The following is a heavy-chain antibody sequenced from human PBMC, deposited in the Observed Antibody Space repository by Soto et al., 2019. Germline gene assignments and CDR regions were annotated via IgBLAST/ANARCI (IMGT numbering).Heavy chain of an antibody. CDR3: AREADVNKCFDS. CDR2: INPNSGVT. D-gene: IGHD6-25*01. CDR1: GYTFTGYY. Sequence: ASVKVSCKASGYTFTGYYLHWVRQAPGQGLEWMGRINPNSGVTNYAQKFQGRVTMTSDSSIRTAYMELTGLRSDDTAVYYCAREADVNKCFDSWGQGTLVTVSS. J-gene: IGHJ4*02. V-gene: IGHV1-2*02.